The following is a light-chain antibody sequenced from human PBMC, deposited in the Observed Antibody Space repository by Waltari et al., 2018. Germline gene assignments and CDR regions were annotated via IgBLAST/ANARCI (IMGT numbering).Light chain of an antibody. CDR2: QAT. Sequence: SYDLTQPPSVSASPGQTASIACFGDKLGDKYASWYQQKPGQSPVLVIYQATKRPSVIPERFSASNSGNTATLTVSETQAVDAASYYCQTWDSNTVVFGGGTTLTVL. CDR1: KLGDKY. J-gene: IGLJ2*01. V-gene: IGLV3-1*01. CDR3: QTWDSNTVV.